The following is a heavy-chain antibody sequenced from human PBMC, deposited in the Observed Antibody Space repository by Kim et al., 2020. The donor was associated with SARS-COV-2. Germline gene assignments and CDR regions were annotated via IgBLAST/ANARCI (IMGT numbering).Heavy chain of an antibody. CDR3: AKDQRGGWLQSFDY. V-gene: IGHV3-33*06. J-gene: IGHJ4*02. Sequence: GGSLRLSCAASGFTFSSYGMHWVRQAPGKGLEWVAVIWYDGSNKYYADSVKGRFTISRDNSKNTLYLQMNSLRAEDTAVYYCAKDQRGGWLQSFDYWGQGTLVTVSS. CDR2: IWYDGSNK. CDR1: GFTFSSYG. D-gene: IGHD4-4*01.